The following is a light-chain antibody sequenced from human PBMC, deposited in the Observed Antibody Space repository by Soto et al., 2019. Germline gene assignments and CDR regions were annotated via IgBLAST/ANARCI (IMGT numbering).Light chain of an antibody. V-gene: IGKV3-20*01. CDR3: QQYGSSPLT. Sequence: EIVLTQSPGTLSLSPGERATVSCRASQSVISSYLAWYQQKPGQAPRLLIYGASSRATGIPDRFSGSGSGPDFTLTNSTLEPDDSAVYDGQQYGSSPLTVGGGTKLEIK. CDR1: QSVISSY. J-gene: IGKJ4*01. CDR2: GAS.